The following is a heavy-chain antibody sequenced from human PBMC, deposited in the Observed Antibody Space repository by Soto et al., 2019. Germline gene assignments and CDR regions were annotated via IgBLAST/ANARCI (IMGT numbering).Heavy chain of an antibody. CDR1: GGSISSSSYY. Sequence: QLQLQESGPGLVKPSETLSLTCTVSGGSISSSSYYWGWIRQPPGKGLEGIGSIYYSGSTYYNPSLKSRVTISVDTSKNQFSLKLSSVTAADTAVYYCATDPMHYGDYARYWGQGTLVTVSS. V-gene: IGHV4-39*01. J-gene: IGHJ4*02. D-gene: IGHD4-17*01. CDR2: IYYSGST. CDR3: ATDPMHYGDYARY.